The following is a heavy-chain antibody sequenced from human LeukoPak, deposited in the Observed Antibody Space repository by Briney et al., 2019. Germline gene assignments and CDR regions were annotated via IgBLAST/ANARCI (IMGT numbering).Heavy chain of an antibody. CDR2: IIPIFGTA. V-gene: IGHV1-69*05. Sequence: SVKVSCKASGGTFSSYAISWVRQAPGQGLEWMGGIIPIFGTANYAQKFQGRVTMTTDTSTSTAYMELRSLRSDDTAVYYCARDPSTYYYDSSGYYPPDYWGQGTLVTVSS. D-gene: IGHD3-22*01. J-gene: IGHJ4*02. CDR1: GGTFSSYA. CDR3: ARDPSTYYYDSSGYYPPDY.